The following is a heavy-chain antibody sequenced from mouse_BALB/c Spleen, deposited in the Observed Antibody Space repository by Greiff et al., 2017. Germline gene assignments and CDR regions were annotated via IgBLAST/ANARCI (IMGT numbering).Heavy chain of an antibody. CDR1: GYTFTSYV. D-gene: IGHD2-4*01. CDR2: INPYNDGT. Sequence: VQLQQSGPELVKPGASVKMSCKASGYTFTSYVMHWVKQKPGQGLEWIGYINPYNDGTKYNEKFKGKATLTSDKSSSTAYMELSSLTSEDSAVYYCARSAYYDYDGFDYWGQGTTLTVSS. J-gene: IGHJ2*01. V-gene: IGHV1-14*01. CDR3: ARSAYYDYDGFDY.